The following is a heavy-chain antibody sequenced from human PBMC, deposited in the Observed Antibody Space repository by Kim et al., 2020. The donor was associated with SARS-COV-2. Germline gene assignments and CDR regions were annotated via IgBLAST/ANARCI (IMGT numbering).Heavy chain of an antibody. CDR2: IKRKRDGGTA. D-gene: IGHD3-16*02. V-gene: IGHV3-15*01. J-gene: IGHJ4*02. Sequence: GGSLRLSCAASGITFSTAWMNWVRQAPGKGLEWVGSIKRKRDGGTADLAAPVKGRFAISRDDSKNSLYLQMNSLRTDDSAVYYCAIVILRWGQGTLVTVSP. CDR1: GITFSTAW. CDR3: AIVILR.